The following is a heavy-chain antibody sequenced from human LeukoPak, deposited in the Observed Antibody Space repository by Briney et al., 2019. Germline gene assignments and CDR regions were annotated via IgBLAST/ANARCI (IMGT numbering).Heavy chain of an antibody. D-gene: IGHD2-2*01. V-gene: IGHV3-30*02. CDR2: IRYDGTNK. J-gene: IGHJ6*03. CDR3: AKDSCRSTSCYYMDV. CDR1: GFTFSNCG. Sequence: GGSLRLSCAASGFTFSNCGIHWVRQAPGKGLEWVAFIRYDGTNKYYAESVKGRFTISRDNSKDTLYLQMNSLRTEDTTVYYCAKDSCRSTSCYYMDVWGKGTTVTVSS.